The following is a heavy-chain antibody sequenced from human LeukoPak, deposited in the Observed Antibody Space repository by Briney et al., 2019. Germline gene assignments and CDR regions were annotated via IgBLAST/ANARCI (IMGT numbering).Heavy chain of an antibody. D-gene: IGHD6-13*01. Sequence: PGGSLRLSCAASGFTFSSYGMHWVRQAPGKGLEWVAFVRSDGTNTYYGDSVKGRFTISRDSSKNTLYLQMNSLRAEDTAVYYCARDWYDYWGQGTLVTVSS. J-gene: IGHJ4*02. CDR2: VRSDGTNT. CDR3: ARDWYDY. CDR1: GFTFSSYG. V-gene: IGHV3-30*02.